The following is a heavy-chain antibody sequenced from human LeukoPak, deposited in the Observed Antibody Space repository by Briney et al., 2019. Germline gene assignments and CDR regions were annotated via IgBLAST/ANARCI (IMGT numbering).Heavy chain of an antibody. D-gene: IGHD2-2*01. CDR2: ISGSGGST. Sequence: KPGGSLRLSCAASGFTFNSYSMSWVRQAPGKGLEWVSGISGSGGSTDYADSVKGRFTISRDNSKNTLYLQMNSPRVEDTAVYYCAKDPGYQVVYCFDYWGQGTLVTVSS. CDR3: AKDPGYQVVYCFDY. CDR1: GFTFNSYS. V-gene: IGHV3-23*01. J-gene: IGHJ4*02.